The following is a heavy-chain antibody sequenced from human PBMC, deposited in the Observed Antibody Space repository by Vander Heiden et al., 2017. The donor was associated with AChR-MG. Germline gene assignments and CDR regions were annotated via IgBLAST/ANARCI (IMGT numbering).Heavy chain of an antibody. D-gene: IGHD5-18*01. V-gene: IGHV1-69*04. J-gene: IGHJ4*02. Sequence: QVQLVQSGAEVKKPGSSVKVSCKASGGTFSSYVISWVRQAPGQGLEWMGRIIPILGTANYAQKFQGRVTITADKSTSTAYMELSSLRSEDTAVYYCARDKAIDPYLVYWGQGTLGTVSS. CDR3: ARDKAIDPYLVY. CDR2: IIPILGTA. CDR1: GGTFSSYV.